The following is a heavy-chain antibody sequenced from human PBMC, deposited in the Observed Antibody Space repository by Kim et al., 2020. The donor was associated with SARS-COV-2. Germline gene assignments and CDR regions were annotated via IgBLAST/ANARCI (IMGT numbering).Heavy chain of an antibody. D-gene: IGHD6-13*01. Sequence: GESLKISCKGSGYSFISYWISWVRQMPGKGLEWMGRIDPSDSYTNYSPSFQGHVTISADKSISTAYLQWSSLKASDTAMYYCASQRGTPWYAVDYWGQGTLVTVSS. CDR1: GYSFISYW. J-gene: IGHJ4*02. CDR2: IDPSDSYT. V-gene: IGHV5-10-1*01. CDR3: ASQRGTPWYAVDY.